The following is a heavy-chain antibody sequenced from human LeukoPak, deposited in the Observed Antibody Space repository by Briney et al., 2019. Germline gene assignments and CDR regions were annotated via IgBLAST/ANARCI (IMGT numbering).Heavy chain of an antibody. CDR1: GFTFSDYY. Sequence: GGSLRLSCAASGFTFSDYYMSWIRQAPGKGLESVSYISSSGSTIYYADSVKGRFTISRDNAKNSLYLQMNSLRAEDTAVYYCARFVLMVYAISNWFDPWGQGTLVTVSS. D-gene: IGHD2-8*01. J-gene: IGHJ5*02. CDR3: ARFVLMVYAISNWFDP. CDR2: ISSSGSTI. V-gene: IGHV3-11*01.